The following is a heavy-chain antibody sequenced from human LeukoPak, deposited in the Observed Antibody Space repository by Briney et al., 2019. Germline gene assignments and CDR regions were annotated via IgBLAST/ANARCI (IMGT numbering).Heavy chain of an antibody. J-gene: IGHJ4*02. CDR3: ISSSPSFDY. V-gene: IGHV3-74*01. Sequence: GGSMRLSCAASGFIFTDYWMHWVRQAPGKELVWVARIRGDGRATTYADSVKGRFTISRDNAKDTLYLQMSSLRAEDSAVYYCISSSPSFDYWGQGTLVTVSS. CDR2: IRGDGRAT. CDR1: GFIFTDYW.